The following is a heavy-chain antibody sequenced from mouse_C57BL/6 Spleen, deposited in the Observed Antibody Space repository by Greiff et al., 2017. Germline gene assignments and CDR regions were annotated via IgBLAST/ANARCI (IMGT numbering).Heavy chain of an antibody. CDR3: ARSYTHYWYFDV. CDR1: GFTFSDYG. CDR2: ISSGSSTI. J-gene: IGHJ1*03. D-gene: IGHD1-1*01. V-gene: IGHV5-17*01. Sequence: EVKLQESGGGLVKPGGSLKLSCAASGFTFSDYGMHWVRQAPEKGLEWVAYISSGSSTIYYADTVKGRFTISRDNAKNTLFLQMTSLRSEDTAMYYCARSYTHYWYFDVWGTGTTVTVSS.